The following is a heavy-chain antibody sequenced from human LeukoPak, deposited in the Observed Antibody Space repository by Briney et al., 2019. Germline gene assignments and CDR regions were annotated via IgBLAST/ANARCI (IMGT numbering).Heavy chain of an antibody. V-gene: IGHV3-11*01. CDR3: ARDLGSVY. CDR2: ISSGDSTI. D-gene: IGHD3-10*01. Sequence: GGSLRLSCTASGFTFSDYYMSWICRAPGTGLEWVSYISSGDSTIYYAASVKGRFTMSRDNDKNSLYLQMNCLRAEDTAVYYCARDLGSVYWGQGTLVTVSS. CDR1: GFTFSDYY. J-gene: IGHJ4*02.